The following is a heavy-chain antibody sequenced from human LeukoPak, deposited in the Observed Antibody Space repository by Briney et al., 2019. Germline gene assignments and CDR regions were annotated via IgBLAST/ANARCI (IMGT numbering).Heavy chain of an antibody. D-gene: IGHD4-17*01. J-gene: IGHJ4*02. CDR1: GFTFSSYW. CDR3: AGGVADYGDYFDYFDY. CDR2: IKQDGSEK. V-gene: IGHV3-7*01. Sequence: GGSLRLSCAASGFTFSSYWMSWVRQAPGKGLEWVANIKQDGSEKYYVDSVKGRFTISRDNAKNSLYLQMNSLRAEDTAVYYCAGGVADYGDYFDYFDYWGQGTLVTVSS.